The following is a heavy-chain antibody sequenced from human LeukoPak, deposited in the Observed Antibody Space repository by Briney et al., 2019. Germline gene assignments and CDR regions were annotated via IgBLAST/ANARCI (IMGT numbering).Heavy chain of an antibody. V-gene: IGHV3-48*01. CDR2: ISSSSSTI. J-gene: IGHJ6*03. Sequence: GGSLRLSCAASGFTFSSYSMNWVRQAPGKGLEWVSYISSSSSTIYYADSVKGRFTISRDNAKNSLYLQMNSLRAEDTAVYYCARERGGSYYDSTGYYRGYYMDVWGKGTTVTVSS. CDR1: GFTFSSYS. D-gene: IGHD3-22*01. CDR3: ARERGGSYYDSTGYYRGYYMDV.